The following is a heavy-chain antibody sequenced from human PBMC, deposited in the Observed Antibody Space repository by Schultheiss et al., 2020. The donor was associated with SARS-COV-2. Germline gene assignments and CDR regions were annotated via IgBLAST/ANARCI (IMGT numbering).Heavy chain of an antibody. CDR3: ARVGRDCSHGICYNAEYFQH. V-gene: IGHV3-23*01. J-gene: IGHJ1*01. CDR2: ISGSGGST. Sequence: GESLKISCAASGFTFSSYAMSWVRQAPGKGLEWVSAISGSGGSTYYADSVKGRFTISRDNSKNTLYLQMNSLRAEDTAVYYCARVGRDCSHGICYNAEYFQHWGQGTLVTVSS. D-gene: IGHD2-8*01. CDR1: GFTFSSYA.